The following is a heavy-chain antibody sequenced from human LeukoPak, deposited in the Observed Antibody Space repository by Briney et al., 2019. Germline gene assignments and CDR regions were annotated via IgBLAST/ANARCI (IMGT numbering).Heavy chain of an antibody. J-gene: IGHJ4*02. CDR3: ASTRRAAVAGRFDS. CDR2: IYHSGNT. Sequence: SETLSLTCNVSGASMSSNYWSWIRQPPGKGLEWTGYIYHSGNTNYSPSLESRVTMSVDESKNQFSLRVHFVSAADTAVYYCASTRRAAVAGRFDSWGQGTLVTVSS. CDR1: GASMSSNY. D-gene: IGHD6-19*01. V-gene: IGHV4-4*09.